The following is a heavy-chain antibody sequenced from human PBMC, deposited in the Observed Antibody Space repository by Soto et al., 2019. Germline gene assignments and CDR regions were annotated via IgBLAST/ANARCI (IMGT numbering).Heavy chain of an antibody. CDR3: ATYRKFFQI. CDR2: IYHSGST. V-gene: IGHV4-38-2*01. Sequence: SETLSLTCAVSGYSISSGYYWGWIRQPPGKGLEWIGSIYHSGSTYYNSSLKSRVTISVDRSKNHFSLNLTSVTAADTAVYYCATYRKFFQIWGQGTKVTVSS. CDR1: GYSISSGYY. J-gene: IGHJ3*02.